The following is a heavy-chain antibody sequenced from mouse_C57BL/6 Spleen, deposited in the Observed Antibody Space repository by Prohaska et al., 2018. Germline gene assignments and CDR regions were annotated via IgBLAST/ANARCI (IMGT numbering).Heavy chain of an antibody. J-gene: IGHJ1*03. D-gene: IGHD1-1*01. V-gene: IGHV11-2*01. CDR3: MRYGSSYWYFDV. CDR1: GFTFSGFW. Sequence: EVQLLETGGGLVQPGGSRGLSCEGSGFTFSGFWMSWVRQTPGQTLEWIEDITSDGNAINYATAIKDRCTIFGDNDKSTLYLQMSNVRLEDTATYCSMRYGSSYWYFDVWGTGTTVTGSS. CDR2: ITSDGNAI.